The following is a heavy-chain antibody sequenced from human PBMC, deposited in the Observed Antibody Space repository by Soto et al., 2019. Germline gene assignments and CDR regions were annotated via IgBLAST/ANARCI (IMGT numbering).Heavy chain of an antibody. Sequence: SETLSLTCAVYGGSFSGYYWSWIRQPPGKGLEWIGEINHSGSTNYNPSLKSRVTISVDTSKNQFSLKLSSVTAADTAVYYCARGRRIVVVTAILGGRYYFDYWGQGTLVTVSS. J-gene: IGHJ4*02. CDR1: GGSFSGYY. CDR3: ARGRRIVVVTAILGGRYYFDY. D-gene: IGHD2-21*02. CDR2: INHSGST. V-gene: IGHV4-34*01.